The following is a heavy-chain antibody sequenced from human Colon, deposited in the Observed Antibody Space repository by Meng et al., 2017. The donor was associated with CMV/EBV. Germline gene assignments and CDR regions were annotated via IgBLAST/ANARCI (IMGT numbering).Heavy chain of an antibody. D-gene: IGHD3-22*01. CDR1: GFTFSTYD. CDR2: IYESGAT. V-gene: IGHV4-59*06. Sequence: ESLKISCTASGFTFSTYDFHWVRQPTGKGLEWIGYIYESGATYYNPSLKSRVTITMDTPKNTVSLNLKSVTAADTAVYYCARGVTMITAGMDVWGQGTTVTVSS. CDR3: ARGVTMITAGMDV. J-gene: IGHJ6*02.